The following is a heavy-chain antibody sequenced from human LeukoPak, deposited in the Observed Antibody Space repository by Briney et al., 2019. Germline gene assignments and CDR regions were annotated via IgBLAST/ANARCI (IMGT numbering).Heavy chain of an antibody. V-gene: IGHV3-48*03. CDR3: ARESSGGYYFDVFDI. D-gene: IGHD3-22*01. CDR2: ISSSGSTM. Sequence: GGSLRLSCAASGFTFSSYEIHWVRQAPGKGLEWVSYISSSGSTMYYADSVKGRFTISRDNAKNSLYLQMNSLRAEDTAFYYCARESSGGYYFDVFDIWGQGTMVTVSS. CDR1: GFTFSSYE. J-gene: IGHJ3*02.